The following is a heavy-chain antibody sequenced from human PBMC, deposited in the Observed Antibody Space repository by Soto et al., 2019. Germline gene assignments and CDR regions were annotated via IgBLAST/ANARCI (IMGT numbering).Heavy chain of an antibody. J-gene: IGHJ6*02. CDR3: AKSQWLSYYGMDV. V-gene: IGHV3-23*01. CDR2: FGGGGSTT. Sequence: EVQLLESGGGLVQPGGSLRLSCAASGFTFSIYAMSWVRQAPGKGLDWVSGFGGGGSTTYYADSVKGRFTISRDNSKNTLYLVMNSMRDEETGIYYCAKSQWLSYYGMDVWGQGSTVTVSS. D-gene: IGHD6-19*01. CDR1: GFTFSIYA.